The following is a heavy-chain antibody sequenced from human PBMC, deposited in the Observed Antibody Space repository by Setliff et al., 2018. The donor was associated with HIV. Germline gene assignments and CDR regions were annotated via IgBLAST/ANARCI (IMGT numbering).Heavy chain of an antibody. CDR2: VYHTGST. D-gene: IGHD3-22*01. CDR1: GYSISSRYY. J-gene: IGHJ3*02. CDR3: ARDRENYYDSTGAFDI. Sequence: KPSETLSLTCTVSGYSISSRYYWGWIRQPPGKGLEWIGSVYHTGSTYYNPSLKSRVTISVDTSKNQFSLKLSSVTAADTAVYYCARDRENYYDSTGAFDIWGQGTMVT. V-gene: IGHV4-38-2*02.